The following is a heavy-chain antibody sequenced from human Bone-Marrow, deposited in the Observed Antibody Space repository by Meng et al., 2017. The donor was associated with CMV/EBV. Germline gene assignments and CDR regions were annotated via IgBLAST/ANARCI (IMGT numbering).Heavy chain of an antibody. CDR1: GFTFSSYS. CDR3: ARMGDLDIVVVPAAIDDAFGI. CDR2: ISGSNSYI. J-gene: IGHJ3*02. D-gene: IGHD2-2*03. Sequence: GESLKISCAASGFTFSSYSMNWVRQAPGKGLEWVSSISGSNSYIYYADSVKGRFTISRDNAKNSLYLQMNSLRAEDTAVYYCARMGDLDIVVVPAAIDDAFGIWGQGTMVTVSS. V-gene: IGHV3-21*01.